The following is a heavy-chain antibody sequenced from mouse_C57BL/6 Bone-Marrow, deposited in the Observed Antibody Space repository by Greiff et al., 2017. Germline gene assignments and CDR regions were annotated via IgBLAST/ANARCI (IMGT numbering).Heavy chain of an antibody. J-gene: IGHJ2*01. Sequence: EVQLQESGAELMRPGASVKLSCTASGFNIKDDYMHWVKQRPEQGLEWIGWIDPENGDTEYASKFQGKATITADTSSNTAYLQLSSLTSEDTAVYYCTARIYYDYDEGDYWGQGTTLTVSA. V-gene: IGHV14-4*01. CDR3: TARIYYDYDEGDY. CDR1: GFNIKDDY. D-gene: IGHD2-4*01. CDR2: IDPENGDT.